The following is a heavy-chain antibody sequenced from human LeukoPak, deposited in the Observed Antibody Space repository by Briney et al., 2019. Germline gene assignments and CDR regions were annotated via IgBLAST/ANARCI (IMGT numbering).Heavy chain of an antibody. Sequence: SETLSLTCTVSGGSISSSSYYWGWIRQPPGKGLEWIGSIYYSGSTYYNPSLKSRVTISVDTSKNQFSLKLSSVTAADTAVYYCARVEGGYSYGWGFDPWGQGTLVTVSS. V-gene: IGHV4-39*07. J-gene: IGHJ5*02. CDR2: IYYSGST. CDR3: ARVEGGYSYGWGFDP. CDR1: GGSISSSSYY. D-gene: IGHD5-18*01.